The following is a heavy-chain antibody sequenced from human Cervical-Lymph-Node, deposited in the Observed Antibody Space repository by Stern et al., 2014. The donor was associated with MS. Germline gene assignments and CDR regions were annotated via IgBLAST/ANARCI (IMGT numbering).Heavy chain of an antibody. D-gene: IGHD3-10*01. CDR3: ARTYYYGSGTYNYYYYHMDV. CDR2: IIPIFGIA. CDR1: GDTFSTYA. V-gene: IGHV1-69*17. J-gene: IGHJ6*02. Sequence: QVQLVQSGAEVKKPGSSVKVSCKTSGDTFSTYAISWVRQAPGQGLAWMGGIIPIFGIANYAQKFHGRVTITADRSTRTAYMELSSLRSEDTAVYYCARTYYYGSGTYNYYYYHMDVWGQGTTVTVSS.